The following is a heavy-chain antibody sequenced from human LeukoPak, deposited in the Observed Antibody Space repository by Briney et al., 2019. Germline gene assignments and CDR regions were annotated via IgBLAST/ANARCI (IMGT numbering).Heavy chain of an antibody. V-gene: IGHV3-13*01. CDR2: IGTAGDT. Sequence: PGGSLRLSCAASGFTFSSYDMHWVRQAPGKGLEWVSAIGTAGDTYYPGSVKGRFTISRENAKNSLYLQMNGLRAEDTAVYYCARGYSGSYLIDYWGQGTLVTVSS. CDR3: ARGYSGSYLIDY. J-gene: IGHJ4*02. CDR1: GFTFSSYD. D-gene: IGHD1-26*01.